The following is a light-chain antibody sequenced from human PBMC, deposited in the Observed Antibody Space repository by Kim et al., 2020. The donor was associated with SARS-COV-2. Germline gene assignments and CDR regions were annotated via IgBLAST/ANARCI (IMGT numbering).Light chain of an antibody. CDR2: KAS. V-gene: IGKV1-5*03. CDR3: QQYNSYRT. CDR1: QSISSW. J-gene: IGKJ1*01. Sequence: SAFVGHRVTITCRARQSISSWLAWYQQKPGKAHKLLIYKASSLESGVPARFSGSGSGTEFTLTISSLQPDDFATYYCQQYNSYRTFGQGTKVDIK.